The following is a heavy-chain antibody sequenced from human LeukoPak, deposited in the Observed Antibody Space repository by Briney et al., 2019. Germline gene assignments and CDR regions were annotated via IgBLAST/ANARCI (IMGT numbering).Heavy chain of an antibody. Sequence: PSETLSLTCTVSGGSISSYYWSWIRQPAGKGLEWIGRIYTSGSTNHNPSLKSRVTMSVDTSKNQFSLKLSSVTAADTAVYYCARDLGYYDFWSGYSANSENWFDPWGQGTLVTVSS. D-gene: IGHD3-3*01. J-gene: IGHJ5*02. CDR3: ARDLGYYDFWSGYSANSENWFDP. V-gene: IGHV4-4*07. CDR1: GGSISSYY. CDR2: IYTSGST.